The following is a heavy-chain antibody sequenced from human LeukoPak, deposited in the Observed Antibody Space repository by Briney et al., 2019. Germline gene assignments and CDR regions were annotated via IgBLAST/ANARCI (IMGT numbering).Heavy chain of an antibody. V-gene: IGHV3-30*03. J-gene: IGHJ4*02. CDR2: ISDDGNIK. CDR3: ARELDIVVVPAAAFDY. CDR1: GLIFSRDG. D-gene: IGHD2-2*01. Sequence: GGSLRLSCAASGLIFSRDGMHWVRQARGEGLEWVAVISDDGNIKYYADSVKGRFTISRDNSKNTLFLQMNSLRTDETAVYYCARELDIVVVPAAAFDYWGQGTLVTVSS.